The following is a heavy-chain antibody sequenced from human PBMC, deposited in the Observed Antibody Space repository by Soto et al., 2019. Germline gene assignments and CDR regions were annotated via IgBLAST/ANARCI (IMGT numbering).Heavy chain of an antibody. D-gene: IGHD3-10*01. J-gene: IGHJ6*02. V-gene: IGHV4-34*01. CDR2: INHSGST. CDR1: GGSFSGYY. Sequence: QVQLQQWGAGLLKPSETLSLTCAVYGGSFSGYYWSWIRQPPGKGLEWIGEINHSGSTNYNPSLKSRVPISVDTSKNQFSLKLSAVTAADTAVYYCARNGEVRLFRRGPPPTYGMDVWGQGTTVTVSS. CDR3: ARNGEVRLFRRGPPPTYGMDV.